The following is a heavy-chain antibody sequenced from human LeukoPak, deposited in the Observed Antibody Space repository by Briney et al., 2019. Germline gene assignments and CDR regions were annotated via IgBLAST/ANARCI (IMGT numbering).Heavy chain of an antibody. V-gene: IGHV1-18*01. Sequence: ASVKVSCKASGYTFTSYGISWVRQAPGQGLEWMGWISAYNGNTSYAQKLQGRVTMTTDTSTSTAYMELRSLRSDDTAVYYCARGRKPTIAAAGLFDYWGQGTLVTVSS. CDR3: ARGRKPTIAAAGLFDY. J-gene: IGHJ4*02. D-gene: IGHD6-13*01. CDR1: GYTFTSYG. CDR2: ISAYNGNT.